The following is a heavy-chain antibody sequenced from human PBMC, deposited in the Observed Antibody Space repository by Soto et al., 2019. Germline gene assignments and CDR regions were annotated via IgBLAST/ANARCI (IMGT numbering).Heavy chain of an antibody. Sequence: ASVKVSCKTSGFMLTSSAVQGVRQAREQRLEWIGWLVVGSGNTHYAQHFQERVTLTRDMSTGTAYMELSSLRSEDTAVYYCAAVPVLRFLKWLPAYFDYWGQGTLVTVSS. J-gene: IGHJ4*02. V-gene: IGHV1-58*01. D-gene: IGHD3-3*01. CDR1: GFMLTSSA. CDR3: AAVPVLRFLKWLPAYFDY. CDR2: LVVGSGNT.